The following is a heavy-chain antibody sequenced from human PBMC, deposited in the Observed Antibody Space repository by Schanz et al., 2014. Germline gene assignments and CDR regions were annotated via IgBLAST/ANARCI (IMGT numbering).Heavy chain of an antibody. CDR2: MSGSGSTA. V-gene: IGHV3-23*01. Sequence: EMQLLESGGGLVQPGGSLRLSCVASGFTFFGSFAMSWVRQAPGKGLEWVSGMSGSGSTADYADSVKGRFTISRDNSRKTLYLQMNSLRADDTAVYYCAKDLYNYGIFDSWGQGTLVTVSS. D-gene: IGHD3-16*01. CDR1: GFTFFGSFA. J-gene: IGHJ5*01. CDR3: AKDLYNYGIFDS.